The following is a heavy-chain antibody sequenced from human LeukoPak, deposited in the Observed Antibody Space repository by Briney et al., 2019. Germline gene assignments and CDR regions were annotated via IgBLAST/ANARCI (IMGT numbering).Heavy chain of an antibody. V-gene: IGHV3-23*01. CDR1: GFTFSSCA. CDR2: ISGSGGST. CDR3: ARVETPTFYDAFDL. Sequence: GGSLRLSCAASGFTFSSCAMSWVRQAPGKGLEWVSVISGSGGSTYYADSVKGRFTISRDNAKDSLFLQMNSLRDEDTAVYYCARVETPTFYDAFDLWGQGTMVTVSS. D-gene: IGHD2/OR15-2a*01. J-gene: IGHJ3*01.